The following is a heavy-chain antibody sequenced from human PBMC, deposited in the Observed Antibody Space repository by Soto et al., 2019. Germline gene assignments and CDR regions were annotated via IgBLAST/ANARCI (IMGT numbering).Heavy chain of an antibody. CDR2: IYYSGST. CDR3: ARLEGLATISYYFDF. CDR1: GGSISSGGYY. D-gene: IGHD3-9*01. Sequence: SETLSLTCTVSGGSISSGGYYWSWIRQHPGKGLEWIGYIYYSGSTYYNPSLKSRVTISVDTSKNQFSLKLSSLTAADTAVYYCARLEGLATISYYFDFWGQGTLVTVSS. V-gene: IGHV4-31*03. J-gene: IGHJ4*02.